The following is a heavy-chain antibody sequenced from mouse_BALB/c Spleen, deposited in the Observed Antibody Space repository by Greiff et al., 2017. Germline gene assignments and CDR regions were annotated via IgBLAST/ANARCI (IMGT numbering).Heavy chain of an antibody. J-gene: IGHJ4*01. CDR2: IDPSDSYT. CDR3: ASTTATPYAMDY. CDR1: GYTFTSYW. D-gene: IGHD1-2*01. V-gene: IGHV1-69*02. Sequence: QVQLQQPGAELVKPGDSVKLSCKASGYTFTSYWMHWVKQRPGQGLEWIGEIDPSDSYTNYNQKFKGKATLTVDKSSSTAYMQLSSLTSEDSAVYYCASTTATPYAMDYWGQGTSVTVSS.